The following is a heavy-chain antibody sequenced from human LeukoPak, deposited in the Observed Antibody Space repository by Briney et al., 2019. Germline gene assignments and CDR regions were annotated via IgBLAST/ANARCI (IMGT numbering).Heavy chain of an antibody. V-gene: IGHV7-4-1*02. CDR2: INTNTGNP. CDR3: ARDWYYYDTSLRLCGY. D-gene: IGHD3-22*01. Sequence: ASVKVSCKASGYTFTSYAMNWVRQAPGQGLEWMGWINTNTGNPMYAQGFTGRFVFSLDTSVSTAYLQISSLKAEDTAVYYCARDWYYYDTSLRLCGYWGQGTLVTVSS. J-gene: IGHJ4*02. CDR1: GYTFTSYA.